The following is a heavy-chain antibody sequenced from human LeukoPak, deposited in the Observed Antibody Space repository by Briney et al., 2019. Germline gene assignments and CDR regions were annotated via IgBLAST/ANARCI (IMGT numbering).Heavy chain of an antibody. J-gene: IGHJ4*02. CDR1: GGSISSSSYY. CDR3: ARRSNYFDY. CDR2: IYYGGST. V-gene: IGHV4-39*01. Sequence: PSETLSLTCSVSGGSISSSSYYWGWIRQPPGNGLEWIGSIYYGGSTYYNPSPKSRVTISVDTSKNQFSLKLSSVTAADTAVYYCARRSNYFDYWGQGTLVTVSS.